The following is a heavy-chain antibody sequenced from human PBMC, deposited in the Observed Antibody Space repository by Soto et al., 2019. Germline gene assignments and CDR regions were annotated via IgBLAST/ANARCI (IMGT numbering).Heavy chain of an antibody. J-gene: IGHJ6*03. V-gene: IGHV6-1*01. D-gene: IGHD1-1*01. CDR2: TYYRSKWYS. Sequence: SQTLSLTCDISGDSVSSNSAAWNWIRQTPSRGLEWLGRTYYRSKWYSNYAISVKSRVTVNPDTFKNQFSLQLNSVTPEFMAVYYGAGGSWYDVSGYYYVDVWGKGTTVTVSS. CDR3: AGGSWYDVSGYYYVDV. CDR1: GDSVSSNSAA.